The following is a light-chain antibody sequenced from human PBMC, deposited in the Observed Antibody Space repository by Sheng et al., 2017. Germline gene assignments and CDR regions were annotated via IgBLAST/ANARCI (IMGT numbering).Light chain of an antibody. V-gene: IGKV3-20*01. CDR1: QTISTY. CDR2: GAS. J-gene: IGKJ1*01. CDR3: QQYEHSPA. Sequence: VLTQSPATLSLSPGDTATLSCRASQTISTYLAWYQQKPGQAPRLLIYGASTRATGIPDRFGGSGSGTDFTLTISRLQPEDSAVYYCQQYEHSPAFGQGTKVEIK.